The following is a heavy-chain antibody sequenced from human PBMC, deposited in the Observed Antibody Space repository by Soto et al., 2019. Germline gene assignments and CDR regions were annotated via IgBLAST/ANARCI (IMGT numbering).Heavy chain of an antibody. CDR2: IYRNDIR. CDR1: GFSFSASGAG. Sequence: QITLKESGPALVKPTETLTLTCTFSGFSFSASGAGVAWIRQPPGKALEWLALIYRNDIRRYNPSLQSRLTITEDTSRNQVVLTMTNMDPVDTATYYCAHMTYYYDSTGYEDFDYWGQGTLVTVSS. V-gene: IGHV2-5*01. CDR3: AHMTYYYDSTGYEDFDY. J-gene: IGHJ4*02. D-gene: IGHD3-22*01.